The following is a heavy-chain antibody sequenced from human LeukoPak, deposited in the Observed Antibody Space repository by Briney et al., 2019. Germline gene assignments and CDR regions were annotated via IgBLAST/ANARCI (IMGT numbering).Heavy chain of an antibody. CDR1: AFTFNNYG. Sequence: GGSLRLSCAASAFTFNNYGMHWVRQAPGKGLDWVAVVSYDGRTKYYADSVKGRFTISRDNSKDTLYLQMNSLGPADTAVYYCAKEMTAMTSRTFDIWGQGTMVTVSS. D-gene: IGHD4-17*01. CDR2: VSYDGRTK. V-gene: IGHV3-30*18. J-gene: IGHJ3*02. CDR3: AKEMTAMTSRTFDI.